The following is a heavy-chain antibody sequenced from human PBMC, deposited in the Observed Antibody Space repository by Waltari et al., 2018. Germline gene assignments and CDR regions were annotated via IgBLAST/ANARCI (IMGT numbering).Heavy chain of an antibody. Sequence: QVQLQQWGAGLLKPSETLSLTCAVYGGSFSGYYWIWLRQPPGKGLEWIGDINHSGSTNYNPSLKSRVTISVDTSKNQFSLKLSSVTAADTAVYYCARRGRVAARPGYYYGMDVWGQGTTVTVSS. CDR2: INHSGST. CDR3: ARRGRVAARPGYYYGMDV. D-gene: IGHD6-6*01. CDR1: GGSFSGYY. J-gene: IGHJ6*02. V-gene: IGHV4-34*01.